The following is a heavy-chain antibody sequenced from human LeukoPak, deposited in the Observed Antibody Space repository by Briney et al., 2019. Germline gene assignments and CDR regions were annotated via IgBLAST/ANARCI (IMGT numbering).Heavy chain of an antibody. V-gene: IGHV3-64*01. CDR3: ARRGGYYFDY. Sequence: GGSLRLSCAASGFTFSSYAMHWVRQAPGKRLEYLSAVSSNGDSTYFANSVKGRFTISRDNSKNTLYLQMGSLRAEDMAVYYCARRGGYYFDYWGQGTLVTVSS. CDR1: GFTFSSYA. D-gene: IGHD4-23*01. CDR2: VSSNGDST. J-gene: IGHJ4*02.